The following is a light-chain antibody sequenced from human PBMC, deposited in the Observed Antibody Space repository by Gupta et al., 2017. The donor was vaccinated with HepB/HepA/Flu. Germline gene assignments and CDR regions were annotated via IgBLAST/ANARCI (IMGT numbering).Light chain of an antibody. J-gene: IGKJ4*01. CDR3: QQNSNWPLT. Sequence: EIVMKQSPATLSVSPGERATLSCRASQSVSNKLAWYQQKPGQAPRLVMYGASTRATGIPARFSGSGSGTEFTLTSSLLHSEDFAFYYCQQNSNWPLTFGGGTKVEIK. CDR1: QSVSNK. CDR2: GAS. V-gene: IGKV3-15*01.